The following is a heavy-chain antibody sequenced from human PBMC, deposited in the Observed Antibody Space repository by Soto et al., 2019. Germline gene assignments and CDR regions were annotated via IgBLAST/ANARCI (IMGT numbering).Heavy chain of an antibody. J-gene: IGHJ4*02. CDR3: TRHAIGGVVRQAIRN. CDR1: WGSSVNRGR. V-gene: IGHV4-4*02. D-gene: IGHD3-3*01. CDR2: IYHTGTS. Sequence: SVTLFVSCAVSWGSSVNRGRCCWVRPTPGKGLEWIGEIYHTGTSNYNPSLKSRVTISVDTSKNQFSLNLSSVTAADTAVDYCTRHAIGGVVRQAIRNWDKGSLVTVCS.